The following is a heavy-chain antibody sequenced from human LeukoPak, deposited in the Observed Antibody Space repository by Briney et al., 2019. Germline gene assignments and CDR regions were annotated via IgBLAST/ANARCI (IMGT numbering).Heavy chain of an antibody. Sequence: PETLSLTCAVYGGSFSGYYWSWIRQPPGKGLEWIGEINHSGSTNYNPSLKSRVTISVDTSKNQFSLKLSSVTAADTAVYYCARARVVPAAMFYWGQGTLVTVSS. J-gene: IGHJ4*02. V-gene: IGHV4-34*01. CDR2: INHSGST. CDR1: GGSFSGYY. D-gene: IGHD2-2*01. CDR3: ARARVVPAAMFY.